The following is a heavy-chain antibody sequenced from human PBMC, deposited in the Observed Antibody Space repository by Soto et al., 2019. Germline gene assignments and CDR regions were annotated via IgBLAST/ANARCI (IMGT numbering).Heavy chain of an antibody. V-gene: IGHV3-23*01. J-gene: IGHJ4*02. CDR3: AKDSSFSTRCYYFDY. Sequence: GGSLRLSCAASGFTFSSYALSWVRQAPGKGLEWISGISGSGVNTYYADSVKGRFTISRDKSKNTLYLQMNSLRVEDTALYYCAKDSSFSTRCYYFDYWGQGTLVTVSS. D-gene: IGHD2-2*01. CDR1: GFTFSSYA. CDR2: ISGSGVNT.